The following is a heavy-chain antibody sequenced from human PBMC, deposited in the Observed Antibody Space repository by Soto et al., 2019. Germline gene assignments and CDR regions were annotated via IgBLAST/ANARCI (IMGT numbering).Heavy chain of an antibody. CDR1: GDTFSGYF. J-gene: IGHJ5*02. V-gene: IGHV1-2*02. D-gene: IGHD1-7*01. CDR3: ARGNSRITVS. Sequence: EASVKVSCKASGDTFSGYFFLWVRQAPGQGLEWVGSVNPNSGGTYYAQKYRGRVTMTWSASISTAYMDLWNLRSDDTAVYYCARGNSRITVSWGQGPLVTVSS. CDR2: VNPNSGGT.